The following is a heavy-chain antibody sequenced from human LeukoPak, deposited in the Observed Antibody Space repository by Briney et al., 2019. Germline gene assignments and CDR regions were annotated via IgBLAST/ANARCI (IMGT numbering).Heavy chain of an antibody. CDR1: GDSVTSNRAA. J-gene: IGHJ4*02. CDR2: TYYRSKWYN. D-gene: IGHD3-16*01. CDR3: ARDQTGDLQFDY. V-gene: IGHV6-1*01. Sequence: SQTLSLTCAISGDSVTSNRAAWNWIRQSPSRGLEWLGRTYYRSKWYNNYAVSVKSRITINPDTSKNQFSLQLNSVTPEDTAVYFCARDQTGDLQFDYWGQGTLVTVSS.